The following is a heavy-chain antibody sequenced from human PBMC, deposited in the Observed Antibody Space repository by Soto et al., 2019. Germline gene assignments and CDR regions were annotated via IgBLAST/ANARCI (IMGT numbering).Heavy chain of an antibody. CDR2: IWYDGSRT. V-gene: IGHV3-33*01. D-gene: IGHD6-19*01. CDR3: AREQIGVAGSTYDY. CDR1: GFTFSTYG. J-gene: IGHJ4*02. Sequence: QVQLVESGGGVVQPGTSLRLSCAASGFTFSTYGMHWVRQAPGKGLDWVALIWYDGSRTHYAESVKGRFIISRDNSKNTLFLQMNSRRVEDTAVYYCAREQIGVAGSTYDYWGQGTLVTVSS.